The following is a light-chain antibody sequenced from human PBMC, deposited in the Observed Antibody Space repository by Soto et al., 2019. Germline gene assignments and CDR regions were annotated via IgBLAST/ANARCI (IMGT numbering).Light chain of an antibody. CDR3: MQPLQSWT. CDR1: QSLLHSNGYNY. CDR2: LGS. J-gene: IGKJ1*01. Sequence: DVVMTQSPLSLPVTLGQPASISCRSSQSLLHSNGYNYLDWYLQKPGQSPQLLIYLGSNRASGVPDRISGSGSGADFTLNVSRVEAEDVGVYYCMQPLQSWTFGQGTKVDI. V-gene: IGKV2-28*01.